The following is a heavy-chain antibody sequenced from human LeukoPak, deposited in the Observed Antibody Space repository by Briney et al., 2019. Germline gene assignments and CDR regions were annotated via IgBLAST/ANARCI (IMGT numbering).Heavy chain of an antibody. Sequence: GASVKVSCKASGYTFTSYYMHWVRQAPGQGLEWMGIINPSGGSTSYAQKFQGRVTMTRATSTSTVYMELSSLRSEDTAVYYCAREARLYGDYAPSFDYWGQGTLVTVSS. D-gene: IGHD4-17*01. V-gene: IGHV1-46*01. CDR2: INPSGGST. J-gene: IGHJ4*02. CDR3: AREARLYGDYAPSFDY. CDR1: GYTFTSYY.